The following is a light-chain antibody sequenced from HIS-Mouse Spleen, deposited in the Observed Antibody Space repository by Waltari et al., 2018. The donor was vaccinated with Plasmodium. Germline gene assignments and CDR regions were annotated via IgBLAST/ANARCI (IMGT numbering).Light chain of an antibody. Sequence: DIQMTQSPYTLSASVGDRVTITCRASQSISSWLAWYQQKPGKAPKLLIYKASSLESWVPSRFSCSGSGTEFTLTISGRQPDDYATYYCQQYNSYYTFGQGTKLEIK. CDR2: KAS. V-gene: IGKV1-5*03. CDR3: QQYNSYYT. J-gene: IGKJ2*01. CDR1: QSISSW.